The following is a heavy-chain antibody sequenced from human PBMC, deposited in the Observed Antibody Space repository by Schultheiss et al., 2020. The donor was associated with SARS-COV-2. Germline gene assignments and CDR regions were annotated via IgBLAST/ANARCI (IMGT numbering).Heavy chain of an antibody. CDR3: ARGGATISSYYYYGMDV. J-gene: IGHJ6*02. Sequence: GGSLRLSCAASGFTFSSYWMSWVRQAPGKGLEWVSYISSSGSTIYYADSVKGRFTISRDNAKNSLYLQMNSLRAEDTAVYYCARGGATISSYYYYGMDVWGQGTTVTVSS. D-gene: IGHD5-12*01. CDR2: ISSSGSTI. CDR1: GFTFSSYW. V-gene: IGHV3-48*04.